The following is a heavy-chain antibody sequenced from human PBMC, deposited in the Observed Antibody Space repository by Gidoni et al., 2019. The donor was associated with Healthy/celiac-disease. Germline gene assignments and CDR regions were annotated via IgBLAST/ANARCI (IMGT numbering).Heavy chain of an antibody. V-gene: IGHV3-23*01. CDR1: GFTFSSYA. CDR2: ISGSGGST. J-gene: IGHJ4*02. D-gene: IGHD6-6*01. Sequence: EVQLLESGGGLVQPGGSLRLACAASGFTFSSYAMRGVRQAPGKGLEWVSAISGSGGSTYYADSVKGRFTISRDNSKNTLYLQMNSLRAEDTAVYYCAKVLYSSSSSWFSRYYFDYWGQGTLVTVSS. CDR3: AKVLYSSSSSWFSRYYFDY.